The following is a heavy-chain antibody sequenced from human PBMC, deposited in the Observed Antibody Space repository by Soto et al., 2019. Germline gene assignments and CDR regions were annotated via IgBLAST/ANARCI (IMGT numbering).Heavy chain of an antibody. Sequence: ETLSLTCTVSGGSSSSYYWSWIRQPPGKGLEWIGYIYYSGSTNYNPSLKSRVTISVDTSKNQFSLKLSSVTAADTAVYYCARPHGGSSGWDNWFDPWGQGTLVTVSS. CDR3: ARPHGGSSGWDNWFDP. V-gene: IGHV4-59*01. CDR2: IYYSGST. D-gene: IGHD6-25*01. CDR1: GGSSSSYY. J-gene: IGHJ5*02.